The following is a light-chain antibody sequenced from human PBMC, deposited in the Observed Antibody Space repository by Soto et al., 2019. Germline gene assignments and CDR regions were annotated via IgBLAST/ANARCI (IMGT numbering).Light chain of an antibody. Sequence: DIQMTQSPSTLSASVGVRVTITCRASQSISSWLAWYQQKPGKAPKLLIYAASSLESGVPSRFSGSASVTEFTLTISSLQPDDFATYYCQQHNTYPLTFGGGTKVDIK. CDR1: QSISSW. V-gene: IGKV1-5*01. CDR3: QQHNTYPLT. J-gene: IGKJ4*01. CDR2: AAS.